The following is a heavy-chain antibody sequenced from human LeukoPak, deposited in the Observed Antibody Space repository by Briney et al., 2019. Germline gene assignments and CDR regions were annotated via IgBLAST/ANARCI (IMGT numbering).Heavy chain of an antibody. J-gene: IGHJ4*02. D-gene: IGHD3-22*01. CDR2: MNPNSGNT. CDR3: ARVGTENTYYYDSSGYYPDY. CDR1: GYTFTSYD. Sequence: ASVKVSCKASGYTFTSYDINWVRQATGQGLEWMGWMNPNSGNTGYAQKFQGRVIMTRNTSISTAYMELSSLRSEDTAVYYCARVGTENTYYYDSSGYYPDYWGQGTLVTVSS. V-gene: IGHV1-8*01.